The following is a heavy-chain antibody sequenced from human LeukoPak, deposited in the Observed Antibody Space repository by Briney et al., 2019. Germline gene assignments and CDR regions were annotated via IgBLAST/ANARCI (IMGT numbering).Heavy chain of an antibody. CDR1: GVSISTPGYY. V-gene: IGHV4-31*03. D-gene: IGHD1-26*01. Sequence: SETLSLTCTVSGVSISTPGYYWNWIRQHPGKGLEWIGYIYYSGSTYYNPSLKSRVTILLDTSKNQFSLKLSSVTAADTAIYYCASQIVGGFFAYWGQGTLVTVSS. CDR3: ASQIVGGFFAY. CDR2: IYYSGST. J-gene: IGHJ4*02.